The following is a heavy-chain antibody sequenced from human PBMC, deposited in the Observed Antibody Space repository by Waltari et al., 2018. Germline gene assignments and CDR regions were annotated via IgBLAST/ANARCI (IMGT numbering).Heavy chain of an antibody. CDR2: IGTAGDT. J-gene: IGHJ5*02. V-gene: IGHV3-13*01. D-gene: IGHD6-13*01. CDR1: GFTFSSYD. CDR3: ARGGGIAAAGVGWFDP. Sequence: EVQLVESGGGLVQPGGSLRLSCAASGFTFSSYDMHWVRQATGKGLEWVSAIGTAGDTYYPGSVKGRFTISRENAKNSLYLQMYSLRAGDTAVYYCARGGGIAAAGVGWFDPWGQGTLVTVSS.